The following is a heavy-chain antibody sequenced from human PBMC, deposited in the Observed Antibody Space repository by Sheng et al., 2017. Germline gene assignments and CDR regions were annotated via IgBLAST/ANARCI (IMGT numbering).Heavy chain of an antibody. D-gene: IGHD4-17*01. CDR1: EVTLRSYD. Sequence: EVQLLESGGDLVQPGGSLRLSCAASEVTLRSYDMSWVRQAPGKGLEWVSSISVSGLKTNYADSVKGRFTISRDSSKNTLYLQMNSLRAEDTAVYYCTKDRDYGDPHDYWGQGTLVTVSS. CDR3: TKDRDYGDPHDY. J-gene: IGHJ4*02. V-gene: IGHV3-23*01. CDR2: ISVSGLKT.